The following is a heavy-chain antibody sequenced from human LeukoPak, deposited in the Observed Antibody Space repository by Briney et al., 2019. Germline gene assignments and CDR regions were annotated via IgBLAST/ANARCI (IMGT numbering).Heavy chain of an antibody. D-gene: IGHD6-19*01. CDR3: ARVGLSSGWYGDY. CDR1: GGSFSGYY. Sequence: SETLSLTCAVYGGSFSGYYWSWIRQPPGKGLEGIGEINHSGSTNYNPSLKSRVTISVDTSKNQFSLKLSSVTAADTAVYYCARVGLSSGWYGDYWGQGTLVTVSS. J-gene: IGHJ4*02. V-gene: IGHV4-34*01. CDR2: INHSGST.